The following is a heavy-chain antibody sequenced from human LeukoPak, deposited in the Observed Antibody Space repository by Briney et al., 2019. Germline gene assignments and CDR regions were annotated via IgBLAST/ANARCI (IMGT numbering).Heavy chain of an antibody. J-gene: IGHJ5*02. V-gene: IGHV3-74*01. D-gene: IGHD3-22*01. CDR2: INSEGSST. CDR3: ARDLGQYYDTSDNWFDP. CDR1: GFAFSSFG. Sequence: GGSLRLSCAASGFAFSSFGMNWVRQAPGKGLEWVSRINSEGSSTIYADSVKGRFTISRDSARNTLNLQMNSLRAEDTAVYYCARDLGQYYDTSDNWFDPWGQGTLVTVSS.